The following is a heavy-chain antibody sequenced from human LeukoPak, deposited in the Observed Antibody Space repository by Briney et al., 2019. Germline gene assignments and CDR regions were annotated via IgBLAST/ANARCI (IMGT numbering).Heavy chain of an antibody. Sequence: PGGSLRLSCAASRFTLSSYSMNWVRQAPGKGLEWVSSISSSSSYTDYADPAKGRFTISRDNAKNSLYLQMNSLRAEDTAVYYCARDLGDSSSWYFDYWGQGTLVTVSS. V-gene: IGHV3-21*01. D-gene: IGHD6-13*01. CDR1: RFTLSSYS. J-gene: IGHJ4*02. CDR3: ARDLGDSSSWYFDY. CDR2: ISSSSSYT.